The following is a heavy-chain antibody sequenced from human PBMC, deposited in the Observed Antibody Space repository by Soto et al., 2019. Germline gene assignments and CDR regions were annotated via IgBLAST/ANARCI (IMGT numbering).Heavy chain of an antibody. V-gene: IGHV4-4*02. J-gene: IGHJ6*02. CDR3: ARVSGSYYYGMDV. CDR1: GGSISSSNW. Sequence: QVQLQESGPGLVKPSGTLSLTCAVSGGSISSSNWWSWVRQPPWKGLEWIGESYHSGSTKYNPSLKSRVTISVDKSKNQFSLKLSSVTAADTAVYYCARVSGSYYYGMDVWGQGTTVTVSS. CDR2: SYHSGST.